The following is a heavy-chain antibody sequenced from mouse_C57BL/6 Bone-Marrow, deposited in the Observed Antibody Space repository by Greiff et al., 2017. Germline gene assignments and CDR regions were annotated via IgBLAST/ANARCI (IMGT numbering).Heavy chain of an antibody. CDR1: GFTFSDYG. J-gene: IGHJ2*01. CDR2: ISSGSSTI. D-gene: IGHD2-4*01. CDR3: ARQDYDYDDGAYYFDY. Sequence: EVQGVESGGGLVKPGGSLKLSCAASGFTFSDYGMHWVRQAPEKGLEWVAYISSGSSTIYYADTVKGRFTISRDNAKNTLFLQMTSLRSEDTAMYYCARQDYDYDDGAYYFDYWGQDTTLTVSS. V-gene: IGHV5-17*01.